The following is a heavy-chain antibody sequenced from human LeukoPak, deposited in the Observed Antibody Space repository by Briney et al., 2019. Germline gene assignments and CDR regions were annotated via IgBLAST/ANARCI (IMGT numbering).Heavy chain of an antibody. J-gene: IGHJ4*02. Sequence: ASVKVSCKASGYTFTSYGISWVRQAPGQGLEWMGWISAYNGNTNYAQKFQGRVTMTTDTSASTAYMDLRSLRSDDTAVYYCARVSGPRLRLGELDYWGQGTLVTVSS. D-gene: IGHD3-16*01. CDR3: ARVSGPRLRLGELDY. CDR1: GYTFTSYG. V-gene: IGHV1-18*01. CDR2: ISAYNGNT.